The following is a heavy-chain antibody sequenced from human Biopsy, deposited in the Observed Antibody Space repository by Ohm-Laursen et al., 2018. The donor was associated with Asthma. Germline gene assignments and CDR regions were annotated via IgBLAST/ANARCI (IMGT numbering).Heavy chain of an antibody. V-gene: IGHV3-23*01. J-gene: IGHJ4*02. D-gene: IGHD1-26*01. CDR3: AKDVFPGWELRRGPDY. CDR2: ITGSGGFT. CDR1: GFTFGDYW. Sequence: SLRLSCAASGFTFGDYWMSWVRQAPGKGLEWVSSITGSGGFTYYADSVKGRFTISRDNSRNTLHLQMNSLRAEDTAVYYCAKDVFPGWELRRGPDYWGQGTLVTVSS.